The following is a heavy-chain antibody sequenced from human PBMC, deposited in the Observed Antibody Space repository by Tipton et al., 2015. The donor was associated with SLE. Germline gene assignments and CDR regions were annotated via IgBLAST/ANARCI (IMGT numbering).Heavy chain of an antibody. CDR3: ARGNRQLEPRGTFDI. V-gene: IGHV4-34*01. J-gene: IGHJ3*02. CDR2: INHSGST. Sequence: TLSLTCAVYGGSFSGYYWSWIRQPPGKGLAWIGEINHSGSTNYNPSLKSRVTISVDTSKNQFSLKLSSVTAADTAVYYCARGNRQLEPRGTFDIWGQGTMVTVSS. D-gene: IGHD1-1*01. CDR1: GGSFSGYY.